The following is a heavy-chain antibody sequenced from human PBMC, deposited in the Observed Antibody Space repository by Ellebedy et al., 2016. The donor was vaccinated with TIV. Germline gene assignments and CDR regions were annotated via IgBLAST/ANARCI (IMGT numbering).Heavy chain of an antibody. CDR2: IDLSDSDT. D-gene: IGHD1-14*01. J-gene: IGHJ5*01. V-gene: IGHV5-51*01. CDR3: AKFGHRATPDDS. CDR1: AYSFINYW. Sequence: GESPKISCQGSAYSFINYWIVWVRQMPGRGLEWMGIIDLSDSDTRSSPSFQGQVTISADRSVTTAYLHFNSLKPSDTAVYYCAKFGHRATPDDSWGQGTLVTVSS.